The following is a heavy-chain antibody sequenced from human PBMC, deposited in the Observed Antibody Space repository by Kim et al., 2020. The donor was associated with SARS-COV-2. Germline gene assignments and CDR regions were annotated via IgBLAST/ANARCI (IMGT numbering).Heavy chain of an antibody. Sequence: GGSLRLSCAASGFTFSSYAMSWVRQAPGKGLEWVSAISGSGGSTYYADSVKGRFTISRDNSKNTLYLQMNSLRAEDTAVYYCAKVRGSYFVPTPVIWDYWGQGTLVTVSS. D-gene: IGHD1-26*01. CDR1: GFTFSSYA. V-gene: IGHV3-23*01. CDR2: ISGSGGST. J-gene: IGHJ4*02. CDR3: AKVRGSYFVPTPVIWDY.